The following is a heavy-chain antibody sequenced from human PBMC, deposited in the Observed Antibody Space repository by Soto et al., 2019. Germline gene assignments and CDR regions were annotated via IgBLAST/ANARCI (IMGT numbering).Heavy chain of an antibody. V-gene: IGHV1-69*13. CDR1: GGTFSSYA. J-gene: IGHJ4*02. CDR2: IIPIFGTA. D-gene: IGHD2-2*02. Sequence: SVKVSCEAPGGTFSSYAISWVRQAPGQGLEWMGGIIPIFGTANYAQKFQGRVTITADESTSTAYMELSSLRSEDTAVYYCARGVRGYCSSTSCYTHLGYWGQGTLVTVSS. CDR3: ARGVRGYCSSTSCYTHLGY.